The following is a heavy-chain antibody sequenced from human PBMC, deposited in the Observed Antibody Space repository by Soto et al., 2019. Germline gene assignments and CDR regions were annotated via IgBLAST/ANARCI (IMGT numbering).Heavy chain of an antibody. J-gene: IGHJ5*02. CDR2: ISAYNGNT. Sequence: QVQLVQSGAEVKKPGSSVKVSCKASGGTFSSYAISWVRQAPGQGLEWMGGISAYNGNTNYAQKLQGRVTMTTDTSTSTAYMELRSLRSDDTAVYYCARVWEEQQPIIAAFDPWGQGTLVTVSS. CDR3: ARVWEEQQPIIAAFDP. D-gene: IGHD6-13*01. V-gene: IGHV1-18*01. CDR1: GGTFSSYA.